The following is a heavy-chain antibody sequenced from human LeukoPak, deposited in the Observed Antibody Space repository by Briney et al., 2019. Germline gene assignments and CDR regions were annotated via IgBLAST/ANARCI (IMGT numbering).Heavy chain of an antibody. D-gene: IGHD1-1*01. Sequence: SETLSLTCTVSGGSISSSSYYWGWIRQPPGKGLEWIGSIYYSGSTYYNPSLKSRVTISVDTSKNQFSLKLSSVTAADTAVYYCARECSGTTGTTPYYYYYMDVWGKGTTVTISS. CDR2: IYYSGST. V-gene: IGHV4-39*02. CDR3: ARECSGTTGTTPYYYYYMDV. J-gene: IGHJ6*03. CDR1: GGSISSSSYY.